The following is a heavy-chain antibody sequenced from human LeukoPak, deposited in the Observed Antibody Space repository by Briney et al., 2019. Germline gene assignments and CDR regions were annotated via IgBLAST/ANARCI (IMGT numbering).Heavy chain of an antibody. CDR2: INSDGSST. CDR1: GFTFGSYW. CDR3: ARETNWGPDN. Sequence: GGSLRLSCAASGFTFGSYWMHWVRQAPGKGLVWVSRINSDGSSTSHADSVKGRFTISRDNAKNTLYLQMNSLRAEDTAVYYCARETNWGPDNWRQGTLVTVSS. J-gene: IGHJ4*02. V-gene: IGHV3-74*01. D-gene: IGHD7-27*01.